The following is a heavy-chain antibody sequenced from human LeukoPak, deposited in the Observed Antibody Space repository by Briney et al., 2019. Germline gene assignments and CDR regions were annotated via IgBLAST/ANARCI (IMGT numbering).Heavy chain of an antibody. V-gene: IGHV1-18*01. CDR1: GYTFTSYG. CDR3: AREGSLAFDP. Sequence: GASVKVSCKASGYTFTSYGISWVRQAPGQGLEWMGWIRVYNGNTNYAQNFQGRVTVTTDTPTSTAYMELRSLRSDDTAVYYCAREGSLAFDPWGQGTLVTVSP. CDR2: IRVYNGNT. J-gene: IGHJ5*02.